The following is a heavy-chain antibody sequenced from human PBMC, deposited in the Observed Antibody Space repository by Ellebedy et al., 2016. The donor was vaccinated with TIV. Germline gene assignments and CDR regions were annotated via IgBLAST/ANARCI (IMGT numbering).Heavy chain of an antibody. CDR1: GYTFTSYG. CDR2: ISAYNGNT. CDR3: ARDLSSDYDAFDP. V-gene: IGHV1-18*01. D-gene: IGHD5-12*01. Sequence: ASVKVSCXASGYTFTSYGISWVRQAPGQGLEWMGWISAYNGNTNYAQKLQGRVTMTTDTSTSTAYMELRSLRSEDTAVYYCARDLSSDYDAFDPWGQGTLVTVSS. J-gene: IGHJ5*02.